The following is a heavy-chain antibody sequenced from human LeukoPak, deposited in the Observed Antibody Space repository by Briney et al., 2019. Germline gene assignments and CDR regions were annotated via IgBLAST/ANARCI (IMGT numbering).Heavy chain of an antibody. D-gene: IGHD3-22*01. CDR1: GFTFSSYW. Sequence: GGSLRLSCAASGFTFSSYWMSWVRQAPGKGLEWVANIKQDGSEKYYVDSVKGRFTISRDNAKNSLYLQMNSLRAEDTAVYYCARDSPLCDSGGYYDAFDIWGQGTMVTVSS. CDR2: IKQDGSEK. CDR3: ARDSPLCDSGGYYDAFDI. J-gene: IGHJ3*02. V-gene: IGHV3-7*01.